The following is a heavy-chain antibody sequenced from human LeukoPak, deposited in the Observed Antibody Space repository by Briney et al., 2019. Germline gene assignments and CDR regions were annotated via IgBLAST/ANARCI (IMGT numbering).Heavy chain of an antibody. CDR1: GGSINNGAYY. J-gene: IGHJ5*02. CDR3: ARFGYGSGSYYNWFDP. Sequence: PSETLSLTCTVSGGSINNGAYYWSWIRQPPGKGLEWIGEINHRGSTNHNPSLKSRVTISVDTSKNQFSLKLSSVTAADTAVYYCARFGYGSGSYYNWFDPWGQGTLVTVSS. D-gene: IGHD3-10*01. V-gene: IGHV4-34*01. CDR2: INHRGST.